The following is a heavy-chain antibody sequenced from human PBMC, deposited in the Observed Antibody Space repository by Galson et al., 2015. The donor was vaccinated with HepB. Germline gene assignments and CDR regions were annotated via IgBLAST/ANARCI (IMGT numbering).Heavy chain of an antibody. CDR3: ARAGGEAYRGDYYGMDV. D-gene: IGHD3-16*01. V-gene: IGHV4-30-4*07. Sequence: LSLTCTVSGGSVSSGSYSWTWIRQPPGKGLEWIGYIYYSGSTYYNPSLKSRVTISVDTSKNQFSLKLSSVTATDTAVYSCARAGGEAYRGDYYGMDVWGQGTTVTVSS. CDR2: IYYSGST. J-gene: IGHJ6*02. CDR1: GGSVSSGSYS.